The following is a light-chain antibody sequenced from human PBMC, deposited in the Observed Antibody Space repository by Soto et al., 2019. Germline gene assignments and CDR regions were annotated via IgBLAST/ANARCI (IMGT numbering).Light chain of an antibody. CDR3: SSYTSSSKV. V-gene: IGLV2-14*01. J-gene: IGLJ3*02. CDR1: SSDVGGYNY. CDR2: EVS. Sequence: QSVLTQPASVSGSPGQSITISCTGTSSDVGGYNYVSWYQQHPGKAPKLMIYEVSNRPSGVSNRFSGSKSGNTASLTTSGLQAEDEADYYCSSYTSSSKVFGGGTKVTVL.